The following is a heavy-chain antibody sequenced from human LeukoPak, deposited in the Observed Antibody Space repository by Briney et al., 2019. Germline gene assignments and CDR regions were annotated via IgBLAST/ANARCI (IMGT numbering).Heavy chain of an antibody. D-gene: IGHD6-13*01. CDR1: GFTFSNAW. CDR3: TTDRGYSSSWYGSPYYYMDV. V-gene: IGHV3-15*01. CDR2: IKSKTDGGTT. J-gene: IGHJ6*03. Sequence: GGSLRLSCAASGFTFSNAWMSWVRQAPGKGLEWVGRIKSKTDGGTTDYAAPVKGRFTISRDDSKNTLYLQMNSLKTEDTAVYYCTTDRGYSSSWYGSPYYYMDVWGRGTTVTVSS.